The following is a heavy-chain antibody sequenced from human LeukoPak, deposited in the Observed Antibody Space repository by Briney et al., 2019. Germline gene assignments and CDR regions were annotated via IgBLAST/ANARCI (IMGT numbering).Heavy chain of an antibody. CDR2: IRQDGSLK. CDR3: ARTRGDPDG. D-gene: IGHD3-16*01. J-gene: IGHJ2*01. CDR1: GFSFSNSW. Sequence: GGSLRLSCAASGFSFSNSWMSWVRQAPGKGLEWVANIRQDGSLKYYVGSVKGRFTISRDNAKNSLYLQMNSLRAEDTAVYYCARTRGDPDGWGRGTLVTVSS. V-gene: IGHV3-7*03.